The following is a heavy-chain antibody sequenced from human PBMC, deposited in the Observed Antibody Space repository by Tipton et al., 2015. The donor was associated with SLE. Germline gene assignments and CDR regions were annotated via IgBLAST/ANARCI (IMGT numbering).Heavy chain of an antibody. D-gene: IGHD3-10*01. V-gene: IGHV4-4*08. J-gene: IGHJ3*02. CDR2: IYTSGST. Sequence: TLSLTCTVSGGSISSHYWSWIRQPPGKGLEWIGYIYTSGSTNYNPSLKSRVTISVDTSKNQFSLKLSSVTAADTAVYYCARDRGDADAFDIWGQGTMVTVSS. CDR3: ARDRGDADAFDI. CDR1: GGSISSHY.